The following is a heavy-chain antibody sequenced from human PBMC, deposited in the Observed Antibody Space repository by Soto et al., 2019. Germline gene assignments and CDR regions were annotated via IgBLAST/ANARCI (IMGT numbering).Heavy chain of an antibody. D-gene: IGHD3-9*01. CDR2: INSDGSST. CDR3: ARDLRVVTGHYGMDV. J-gene: IGHJ6*02. Sequence: GGSLRLSCAASGFTFSSYWMHWVRQAPGKGLLCISRINSDGSSTNYADSVKGRFTTSRDNAKNTVYLQMNSLRAEDTAVYYCARDLRVVTGHYGMDVWGQGTTVTVSS. CDR1: GFTFSSYW. V-gene: IGHV3-74*01.